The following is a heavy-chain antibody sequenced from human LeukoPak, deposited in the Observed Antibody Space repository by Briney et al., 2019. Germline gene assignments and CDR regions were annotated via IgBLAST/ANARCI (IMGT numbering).Heavy chain of an antibody. D-gene: IGHD2-2*01. Sequence: GGSLRLSCEASGFSFSSYAMTWVRQAPGKGLEWVSSIGARGHDTYNADSVKGRFTISRDNSKDTLYLQMNSLRAGDTAVYYCVKTLTGYCTSTSCPFLDYWGQGTLVTVSS. CDR1: GFSFSSYA. CDR2: IGARGHDT. V-gene: IGHV3-23*01. J-gene: IGHJ4*02. CDR3: VKTLTGYCTSTSCPFLDY.